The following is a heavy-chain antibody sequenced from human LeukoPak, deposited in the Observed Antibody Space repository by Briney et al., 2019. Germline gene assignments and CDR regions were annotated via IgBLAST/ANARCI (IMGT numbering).Heavy chain of an antibody. V-gene: IGHV3-48*03. Sequence: GGSLRLSCAASGFTFSSYEMNWVRQAPGKGLEWVSYISSSGSTIYYADSVKGRFTISRDNAKNSLYLRMNSLRAEDTAVYYCARDRCSSTSCFFDYWGQGTLVTVSS. CDR1: GFTFSSYE. J-gene: IGHJ4*02. CDR2: ISSSGSTI. CDR3: ARDRCSSTSCFFDY. D-gene: IGHD2-2*01.